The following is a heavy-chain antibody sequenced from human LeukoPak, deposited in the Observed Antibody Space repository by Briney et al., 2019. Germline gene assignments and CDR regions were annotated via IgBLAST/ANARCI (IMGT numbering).Heavy chain of an antibody. CDR1: GGSFSGYY. CDR3: ARLVRRGVVPAAIRGFDY. D-gene: IGHD2-2*02. Sequence: KTSGTLSLTCAVYGGSFSGYYWSWIRQPPGKGLEWIGEINHSGSTNYNPSLKSRVTISVDTSKNQFSLKLSSVTAADTAVYYCARLVRRGVVPAAIRGFDYWGQGTLVTVSS. J-gene: IGHJ4*02. V-gene: IGHV4-34*01. CDR2: INHSGST.